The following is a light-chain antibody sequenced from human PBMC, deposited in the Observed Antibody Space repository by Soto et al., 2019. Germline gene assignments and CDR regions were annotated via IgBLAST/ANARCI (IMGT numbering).Light chain of an antibody. CDR1: SSNIGAGYD. J-gene: IGLJ1*01. Sequence: QSVLTQPPSVSGAPGQRVTISCTGSSSNIGAGYDVHWYQQLPGTAPKLLIYGNSNRPSGVPDRFSGSKSGTAATLAITGLEAEDEADYYCQCYDSDRSGHVFGTGTKLTVL. CDR2: GNS. CDR3: QCYDSDRSGHV. V-gene: IGLV1-40*01.